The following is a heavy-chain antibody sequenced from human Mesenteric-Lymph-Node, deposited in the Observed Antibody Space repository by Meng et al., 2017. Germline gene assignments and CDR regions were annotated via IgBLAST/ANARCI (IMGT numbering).Heavy chain of an antibody. Sequence: QVELQQSGPGLVKPSQTLSLTCAVFGASVSSNNVAYNWIRQSPSRGLEWLGRTYYRSKWYNDYAVSVKSRITINPDTSKNQFSLQLNSVTPEDTAVYYCARTSSGWFSNFDYWGQGTLVTVSS. CDR3: ARTSSGWFSNFDY. D-gene: IGHD6-19*01. V-gene: IGHV6-1*01. CDR1: GASVSSNNVA. CDR2: TYYRSKWYN. J-gene: IGHJ4*02.